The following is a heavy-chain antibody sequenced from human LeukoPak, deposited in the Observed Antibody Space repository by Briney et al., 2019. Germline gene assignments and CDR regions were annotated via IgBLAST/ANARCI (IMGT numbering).Heavy chain of an antibody. CDR1: GGSISSSSYY. D-gene: IGHD1-7*01. J-gene: IGHJ6*02. V-gene: IGHV4-39*07. Sequence: PSETLSLTCTVSGGSISSSSYYWGWIRQPPGKGLEWIGEINHSGSTNYNPSLKSRVTISVDTSKNQFSLKLSSVTAADTAVYYCARGHRMRPSRTHYYYGMDVWGQGTTVTVSS. CDR2: INHSGST. CDR3: ARGHRMRPSRTHYYYGMDV.